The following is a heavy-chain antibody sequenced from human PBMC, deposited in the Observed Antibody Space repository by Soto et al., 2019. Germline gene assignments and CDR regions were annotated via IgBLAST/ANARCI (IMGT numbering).Heavy chain of an antibody. J-gene: IGHJ6*02. CDR1: GFTFTTYA. Sequence: GGSLRLSCAASGFTFTTYAMTWVRQAPGKGLEWVATISGSDGGTYYADSAKDRFTISRDNSKNTLYLQMNNLRAEDAAVYYCANRPRYYHLDVWGQGTTVTVSS. V-gene: IGHV3-23*01. CDR3: ANRPRYYHLDV. CDR2: ISGSDGGT.